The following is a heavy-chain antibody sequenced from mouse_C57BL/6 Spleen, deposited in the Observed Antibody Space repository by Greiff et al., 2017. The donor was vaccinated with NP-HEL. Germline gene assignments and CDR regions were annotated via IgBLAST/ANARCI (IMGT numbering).Heavy chain of an antibody. D-gene: IGHD1-1*01. V-gene: IGHV14-4*01. CDR1: GFNIKDDY. CDR2: IDPENGDT. Sequence: EVQVVESGAELVRPGASVKLSCTASGFNIKDDYMHWVKQRPEQGLEWIGWIDPENGDTEYASKFQGKATITADTSSNTAYLQLSSLTSEDTAVYYCTTYGNDVWGTGTTVTVSS. CDR3: TTYGNDV. J-gene: IGHJ1*03.